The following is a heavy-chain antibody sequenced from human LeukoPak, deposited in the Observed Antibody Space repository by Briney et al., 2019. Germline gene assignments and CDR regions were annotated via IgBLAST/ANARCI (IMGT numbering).Heavy chain of an antibody. Sequence: GGYLRLSCEASGFTFSSYAMSWVRQAPGKGLEWVSVINDGGGITYYADSVKGRFTISRDNSKSTLYLQMNSLRAEDTAVYYCAKDQTASAPIRLRRTVNWFHCWGQGTLVTVSS. V-gene: IGHV3-23*01. J-gene: IGHJ5*01. CDR3: AKDQTASAPIRLRRTVNWFHC. D-gene: IGHD4-17*01. CDR1: GFTFSSYA. CDR2: INDGGGIT.